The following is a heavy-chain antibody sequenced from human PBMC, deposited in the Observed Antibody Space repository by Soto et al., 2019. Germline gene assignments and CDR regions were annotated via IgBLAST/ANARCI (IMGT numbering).Heavy chain of an antibody. CDR3: ARGWGGYFDWLPPYFDY. CDR2: TYYRSKWYN. J-gene: IGHJ4*02. V-gene: IGHV6-1*01. Sequence: SQTLSLTCAISGDSVSSNSAAWNWIRQSPSRGLEWLGRTYYRSKWYNDYAVSVKSRITINPDTSKNQFSLQLNSVTPEDMAVYYCARGWGGYFDWLPPYFDYWGQGTLVTVSS. CDR1: GDSVSSNSAA. D-gene: IGHD3-9*01.